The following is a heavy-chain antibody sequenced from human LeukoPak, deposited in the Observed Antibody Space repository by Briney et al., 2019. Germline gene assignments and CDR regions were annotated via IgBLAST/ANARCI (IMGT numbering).Heavy chain of an antibody. J-gene: IGHJ4*02. CDR3: ARVKDSRYDRAEFDY. D-gene: IGHD3-22*01. CDR2: IYYSGST. Sequence: SETLSLTFTVSGGSISSYYWSWIRPPPGKGLEWIGYIYYSGSTNYNPSLKSRGTISVDTSKNQFSLKLSSVTAADTAVYYCARVKDSRYDRAEFDYWGQGTLVTVSS. CDR1: GGSISSYY. V-gene: IGHV4-59*12.